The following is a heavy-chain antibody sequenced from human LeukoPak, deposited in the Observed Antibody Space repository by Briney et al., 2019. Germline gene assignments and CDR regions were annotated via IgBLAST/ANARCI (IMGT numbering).Heavy chain of an antibody. CDR3: ASIAVGRYFDY. J-gene: IGHJ4*02. Sequence: SETLSLTCAVYGGSFSGYYWSWIRQPPGKGLEWIGEINHRGSTNYNPSLKSRVTISVDTSKNQFSLKLSSVTAADTAVYYCASIAVGRYFDYWGQGTLVTVSS. CDR1: GGSFSGYY. V-gene: IGHV4-34*01. CDR2: INHRGST. D-gene: IGHD1-1*01.